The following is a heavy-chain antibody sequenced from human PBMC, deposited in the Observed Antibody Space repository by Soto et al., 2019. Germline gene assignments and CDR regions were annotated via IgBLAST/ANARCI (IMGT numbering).Heavy chain of an antibody. CDR2: IWYDGSNK. V-gene: IGHV3-33*01. D-gene: IGHD4-17*01. CDR3: ARPTTVVTPPDY. Sequence: GSLRLSCAASGFTFSSYGMHWVRQAPGKGLEWVAVIWYDGSNKYYADSVKGRFTISRDNSKNTLYLQMNSLRAEDTAVYYCARPTTVVTPPDYWGQGTLVTVSS. J-gene: IGHJ4*02. CDR1: GFTFSSYG.